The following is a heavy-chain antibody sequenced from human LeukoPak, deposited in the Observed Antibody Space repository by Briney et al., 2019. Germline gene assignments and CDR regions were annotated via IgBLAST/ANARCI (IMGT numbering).Heavy chain of an antibody. V-gene: IGHV1-46*01. Sequence: ASLKVSCEASGYSFTSYYLHWVRQAPGQGLEWMGIINPSGGSTTYARKFQGRVTMTRDTSTSTVYMELSSLKAEDTAVYYCARVGITMIGHDSFGIWGPGTMVSVSS. CDR1: GYSFTSYY. J-gene: IGHJ3*02. CDR2: INPSGGST. D-gene: IGHD3-22*01. CDR3: ARVGITMIGHDSFGI.